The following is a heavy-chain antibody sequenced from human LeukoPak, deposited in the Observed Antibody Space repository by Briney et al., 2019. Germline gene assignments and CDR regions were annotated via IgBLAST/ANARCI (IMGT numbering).Heavy chain of an antibody. CDR3: ATARHRRGGELR. V-gene: IGHV1-46*01. J-gene: IGHJ4*02. Sequence: ASVKVSCKASGYTFTSYYMHWVRQAPGQGLEWMGIINPSGGSTSYAQKFQGRVTMTEDTSTDTAYMELSSLRSEDTAVYYCATARHRRGGELRWGQGTLVTVSS. CDR2: INPSGGST. D-gene: IGHD1-26*01. CDR1: GYTFTSYY.